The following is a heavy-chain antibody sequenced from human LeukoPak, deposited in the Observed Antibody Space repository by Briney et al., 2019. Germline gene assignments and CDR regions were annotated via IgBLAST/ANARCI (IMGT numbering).Heavy chain of an antibody. CDR1: GFNFNDAA. CDR3: ARGPLRGMDV. J-gene: IGHJ6*02. V-gene: IGHV3-66*01. CDR2: IYSGGTT. Sequence: QPGGSLRLSCAASGFNFNDAAMTWVRQAPGKGLEWVSSIYSGGTTLHADSVKGRFTISRDNSKNTLCLQMNSLRVEDTAVYYCARGPLRGMDVWGQGTTVTVSS.